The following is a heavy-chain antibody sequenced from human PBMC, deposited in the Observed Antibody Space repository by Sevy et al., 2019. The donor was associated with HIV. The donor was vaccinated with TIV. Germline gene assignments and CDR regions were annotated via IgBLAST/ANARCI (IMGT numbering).Heavy chain of an antibody. Sequence: GGSLRLSCAASGFTFSSYWMSWVRQAPGKGLEWVANIKQDGSEKYYVDSVKGRFTISRDNAKNSLYLQRNSLRAEDTAVYYCAREAGGLWFDPWGQGTLVTVSS. D-gene: IGHD6-19*01. J-gene: IGHJ5*02. V-gene: IGHV3-7*03. CDR1: GFTFSSYW. CDR2: IKQDGSEK. CDR3: AREAGGLWFDP.